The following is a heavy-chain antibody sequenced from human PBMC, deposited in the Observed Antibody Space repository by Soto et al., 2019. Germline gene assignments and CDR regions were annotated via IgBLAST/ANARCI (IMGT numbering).Heavy chain of an antibody. J-gene: IGHJ4*02. V-gene: IGHV4-30-2*01. CDR2: IYHSGST. CDR1: GGSSNSGGDS. CDR3: ARGPPLGY. Sequence: SQTLGLSSAVAGGSSNSGGDSWSWIRKPPGKGLEWIGYIYHSGSTYYNPSLKSRVTISVDRSKNQFSLKLSSVTAVETAVYYCARGPPLGYWGQRTLVTVSS.